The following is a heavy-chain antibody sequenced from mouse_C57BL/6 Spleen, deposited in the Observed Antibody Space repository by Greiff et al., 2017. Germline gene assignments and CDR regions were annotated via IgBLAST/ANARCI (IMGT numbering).Heavy chain of an antibody. CDR3: ARDASTDGSSLDY. CDR2: ISYDGSN. CDR1: GYSITSGYY. D-gene: IGHD1-1*01. J-gene: IGHJ2*01. Sequence: EVQLQQSGPGLVKPSQSLSLTYSVTGYSITSGYYWNWIRQFPGNKLEWMGYISYDGSNNYNPSLKNRISITRDTSKNQFFLKLNSVTTEDTATYYCARDASTDGSSLDYWGQGTTLTVSS. V-gene: IGHV3-6*01.